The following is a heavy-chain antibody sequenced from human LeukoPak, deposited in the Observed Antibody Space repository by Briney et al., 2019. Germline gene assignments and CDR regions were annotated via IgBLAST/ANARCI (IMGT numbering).Heavy chain of an antibody. CDR1: GFTFSSYA. CDR2: ISVSGGST. D-gene: IGHD2-2*01. V-gene: IGHV3-23*01. J-gene: IGHJ4*02. CDR3: AKDHEEEWVDIVVVPAAVDY. Sequence: GGSLRLSCAASGFTFSSYAMSWVRQAPGKGLDWVSVISVSGGSTYYADSVKGRFTISRDNSKNTLYLQMNSLRAEDTAVYYCAKDHEEEWVDIVVVPAAVDYWGQGTLVTVSS.